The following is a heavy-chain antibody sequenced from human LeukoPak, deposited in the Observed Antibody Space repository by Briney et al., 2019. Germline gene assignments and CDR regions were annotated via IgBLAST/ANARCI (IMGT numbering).Heavy chain of an antibody. Sequence: SETLSLTCTVSGGSISSYYWSWIRQPPGKGLEWIGYIYYSGSTNYNPSLKSRVTISVDTSKNQFSLKLSSVTAADTAVYYCARDRSWFDPWGQGTLVTVSS. V-gene: IGHV4-59*01. CDR3: ARDRSWFDP. CDR2: IYYSGST. CDR1: GGSISSYY. J-gene: IGHJ5*02.